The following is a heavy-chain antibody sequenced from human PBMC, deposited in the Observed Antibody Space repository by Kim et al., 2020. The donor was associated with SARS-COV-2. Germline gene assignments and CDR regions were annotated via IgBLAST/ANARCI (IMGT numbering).Heavy chain of an antibody. CDR1: GFTFSSYA. CDR2: ISGSGGST. D-gene: IGHD1-26*01. J-gene: IGHJ6*02. CDR3: AKDDGSYVYYYYGMDV. V-gene: IGHV3-23*01. Sequence: GGSLRLSCAASGFTFSSYAMSWVRQAPGKGLEWVSAISGSGGSTYYADSVKGRFTISRDNSKNTLYLQMNSLRAEDTAVYYCAKDDGSYVYYYYGMDVWGQGTTVTVSS.